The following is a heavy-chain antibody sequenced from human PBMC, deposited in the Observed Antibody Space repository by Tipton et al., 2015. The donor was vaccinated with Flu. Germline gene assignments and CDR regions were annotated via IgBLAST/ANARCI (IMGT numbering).Heavy chain of an antibody. Sequence: QLVQSGAEVKKPGASVKVSCKASGYTFSSYGVSWVRQAPGQGLEWMGWIGAYNGNTNFAQKLQGRVTMTTDTSTSTAYMELTSLRSDDTAVYHCARDSGGALAGMDYWGQGTLVTVSS. V-gene: IGHV1-18*01. CDR2: IGAYNGNT. D-gene: IGHD6-19*01. J-gene: IGHJ4*02. CDR1: GYTFSSYG. CDR3: ARDSGGALAGMDY.